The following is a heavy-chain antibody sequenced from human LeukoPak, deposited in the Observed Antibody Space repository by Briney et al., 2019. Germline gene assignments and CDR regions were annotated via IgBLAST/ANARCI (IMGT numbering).Heavy chain of an antibody. Sequence: ASVKVSFKVSGYTLTELSMHWVRQATGKGLEWMGGFDPEDGETIYAQKFQGRVTMTEDTSTDTAYMELSSLRSEDTAVYYCAVTIFGAFDYWGQGTLVTVSS. CDR3: AVTIFGAFDY. CDR2: FDPEDGET. D-gene: IGHD3-3*01. V-gene: IGHV1-24*01. CDR1: GYTLTELS. J-gene: IGHJ4*02.